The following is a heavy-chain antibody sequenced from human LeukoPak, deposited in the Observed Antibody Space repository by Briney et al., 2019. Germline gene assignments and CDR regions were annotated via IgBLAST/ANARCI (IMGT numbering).Heavy chain of an antibody. CDR3: AKTPYDSSGYYDY. CDR2: IWYDGSNK. V-gene: IGHV3-33*06. J-gene: IGHJ4*02. D-gene: IGHD3-22*01. CDR1: GFTFSSYG. Sequence: GRSLRLSCAASGFTFSSYGMHWVRQAPGKGLEWVAVIWYDGSNKYYADSVKGRFTISRDNSKNTLYLQMNSLRAEDTAVYYCAKTPYDSSGYYDYWGQGTLVTVSS.